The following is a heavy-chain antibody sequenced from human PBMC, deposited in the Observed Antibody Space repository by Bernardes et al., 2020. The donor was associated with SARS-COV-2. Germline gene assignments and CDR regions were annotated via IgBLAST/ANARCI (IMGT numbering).Heavy chain of an antibody. D-gene: IGHD3-9*01. V-gene: IGHV1-2*04. Sequence: ASVKVSCKASGYTFTGYYMHWVRQAPGQGLEWMGWINPNSGGTNYAQKFQGWVTMTRDTSISTAYMELSRLRSDDTAVYYCAREPLSGYFNPYYYYFHGMDVWGQGTTVTVCS. J-gene: IGHJ6*02. CDR3: AREPLSGYFNPYYYYFHGMDV. CDR2: INPNSGGT. CDR1: GYTFTGYY.